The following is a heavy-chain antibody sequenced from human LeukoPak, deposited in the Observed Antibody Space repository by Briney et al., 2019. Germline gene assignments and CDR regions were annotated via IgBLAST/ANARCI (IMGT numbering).Heavy chain of an antibody. D-gene: IGHD6-13*01. V-gene: IGHV3-21*01. CDR3: ARVSGAAGIT. CDR2: ISSSSSYI. CDR1: GFTFSSYS. J-gene: IGHJ5*02. Sequence: PGGSLRLSCAASGFTFSSYSMNWVRQAPRKGLEWVSSISSSSSYIYYADSVKGRFTISRDNAKNSLYLQMNSLRAEDTAVYYCARVSGAAGITWGQGTLVTVSS.